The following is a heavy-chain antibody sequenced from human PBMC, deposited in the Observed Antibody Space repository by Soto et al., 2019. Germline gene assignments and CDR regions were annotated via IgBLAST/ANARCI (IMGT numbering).Heavy chain of an antibody. CDR1: GFTFKNYD. V-gene: IGHV3-23*01. CDR3: AKNRQFRSYYESAGHYDN. D-gene: IGHD3-10*01. CDR2: ISGSGGVT. J-gene: IGHJ4*02. Sequence: EVELLESGGGLVQPGGSLRLSCVASGFTFKNYDMRWIRQAPGKGLEWLSGISGSGGVTYYADSVKGRFTISRDNSKNTLYLQMNSLRAEDTAIYYCAKNRQFRSYYESAGHYDNWGQGTLVNVSS.